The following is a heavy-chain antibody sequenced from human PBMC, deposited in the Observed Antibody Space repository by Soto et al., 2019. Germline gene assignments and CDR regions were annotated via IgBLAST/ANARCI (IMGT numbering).Heavy chain of an antibody. V-gene: IGHV3-23*01. Sequence: EVQLLESGGALVRPGGSLRLSCAASGFTFNNFAMNWVRQVPGKGLEWVAAISGTGGGTFYSDSLGGRFTISRDNSKNILFLQMKSLKAGDTAVYYCAKTSSASERDSPGWWGQGTLVTVSS. CDR1: GFTFNNFA. CDR3: AKTSSASERDSPGW. D-gene: IGHD2-21*01. J-gene: IGHJ4*02. CDR2: ISGTGGGT.